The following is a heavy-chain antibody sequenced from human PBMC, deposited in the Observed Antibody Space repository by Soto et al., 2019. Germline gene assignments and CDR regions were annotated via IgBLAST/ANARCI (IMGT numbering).Heavy chain of an antibody. J-gene: IGHJ4*02. Sequence: EVQLLESGGGLVQPAGSLRLSCAASGFTFSVYTMSWFRQAPGRGLEWVSSIYGNGRSTFYSTSVKGRFTITRDNSGNTVYLQMSRLRVEDTAIYYCAKDFTPDSRWDIDYWGRGSLSPSPQ. CDR2: IYGNGRST. V-gene: IGHV3-23*01. CDR1: GFTFSVYT. D-gene: IGHD1-26*01. CDR3: AKDFTPDSRWDIDY.